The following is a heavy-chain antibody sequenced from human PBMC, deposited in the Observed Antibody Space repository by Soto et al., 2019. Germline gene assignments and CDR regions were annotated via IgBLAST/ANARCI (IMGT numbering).Heavy chain of an antibody. CDR2: IYYSGST. CDR3: ASSRIGYDYVWGSSRIDY. D-gene: IGHD3-16*02. J-gene: IGHJ4*02. CDR1: GGSISSGGYY. V-gene: IGHV4-31*03. Sequence: PSETLSLTCTVSGGSISSGGYYWSWIRQHPGKGLEWIGYIYYSGSTCYNPSLKSRVTISVDTSKNQFSLKLSSVTAADTAVYYCASSRIGYDYVWGSSRIDYWGQGTLVTVSS.